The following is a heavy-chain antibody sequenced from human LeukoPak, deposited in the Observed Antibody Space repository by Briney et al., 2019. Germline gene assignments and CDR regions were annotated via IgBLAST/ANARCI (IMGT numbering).Heavy chain of an antibody. V-gene: IGHV1-69*01. CDR1: GGSFGTNA. D-gene: IGHD3-22*01. CDR3: ARDRREGYYDSSGYYYRGGFDY. J-gene: IGHJ4*02. Sequence: SVKVSCKASGGSFGTNAISWVRQAPGQGLEWMGGIIPMFGTANYAQKFQGRVTITADESTSTAYMEMSSLRSEGTAVYYCARDRREGYYDSSGYYYRGGFDYWGQGTLVTVSS. CDR2: IIPMFGTA.